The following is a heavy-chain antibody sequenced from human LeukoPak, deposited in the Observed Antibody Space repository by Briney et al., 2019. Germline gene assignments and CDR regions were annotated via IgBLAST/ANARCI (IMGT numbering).Heavy chain of an antibody. CDR2: ISHSGRA. J-gene: IGHJ3*02. CDR1: GGSIGSGGFY. V-gene: IGHV4-30-2*01. CDR3: ARDCQEHFVRWKAFDI. D-gene: IGHD4-23*01. Sequence: PSETLSLTCTVSGGSIGSGGFYWSWIRQPPGKGLEWIGYISHSGRAFSNPSLRSRVTMSADMSNNQFSLELRSVTAADTAVYYCARDCQEHFVRWKAFDIWGQGTTVSVSS.